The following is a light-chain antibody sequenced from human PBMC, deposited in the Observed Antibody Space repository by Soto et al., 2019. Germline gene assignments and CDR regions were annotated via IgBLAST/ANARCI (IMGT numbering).Light chain of an antibody. CDR3: SAWDNSLNGYV. Sequence: QSVLTQPPSASGTPGQRVTISCSGSSSNIGSNTVNWYQQLPGTAPPRLIFTAGQRPSGVPGRFSGSKSGTSASLAISGLQSEDEGDYYCSAWDNSLNGYVFGPGTKLTVL. CDR2: TAG. V-gene: IGLV1-44*01. J-gene: IGLJ1*01. CDR1: SSNIGSNT.